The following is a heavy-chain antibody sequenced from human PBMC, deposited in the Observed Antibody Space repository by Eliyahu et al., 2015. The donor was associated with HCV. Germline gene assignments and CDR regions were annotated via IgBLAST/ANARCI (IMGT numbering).Heavy chain of an antibody. V-gene: IGHV3-48*03. Sequence: EVQLVESGGGLVQPGGSLRLSCAASGFXFSXXXMXWVRQAPGKGLEWVSYISSSGSTIYYADSVKGRFTISRDNAKNSLYLQMNSLRAEDTAVYYCARGLLREDIVLMVYATGETFDIWGQGTMVTVSS. CDR3: ARGLLREDIVLMVYATGETFDI. J-gene: IGHJ3*02. CDR2: ISSSGSTI. CDR1: GFXFSXXX. D-gene: IGHD2-8*01.